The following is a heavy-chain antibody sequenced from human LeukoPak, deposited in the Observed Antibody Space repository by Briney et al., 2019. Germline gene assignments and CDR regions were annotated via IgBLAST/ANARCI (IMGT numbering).Heavy chain of an antibody. CDR1: GFTFNSYS. CDR3: AVGGPAAPH. D-gene: IGHD2-2*01. J-gene: IGHJ4*02. CDR2: ISSSSSTI. Sequence: GGSLRLSCAASGFTFNSYSMNWVRQAPGKGLEWVSYISSSSSTIYYADSVKGRFTISRDNAKSSLYLQMNSLRAEDTAVYYCAVGGPAAPHWGQGTLVIVSS. V-gene: IGHV3-48*01.